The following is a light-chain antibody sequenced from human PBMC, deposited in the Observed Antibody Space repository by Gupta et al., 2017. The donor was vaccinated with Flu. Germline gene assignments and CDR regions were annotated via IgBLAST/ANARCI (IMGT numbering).Light chain of an antibody. CDR3: SSHTSSSTWV. J-gene: IGLJ3*02. V-gene: IGLV2-14*01. Sequence: QSALTQPASVSGSPVQSITIPCTGTRSDVWRYKYVSWYQQHPGKPTKLMIYEVSNRPSGVSNCFSGSKSGNTAPLTIAGLEAEDEADYYCSSHTSSSTWVFGGGTKLTVL. CDR2: EVS. CDR1: RSDVWRYKY.